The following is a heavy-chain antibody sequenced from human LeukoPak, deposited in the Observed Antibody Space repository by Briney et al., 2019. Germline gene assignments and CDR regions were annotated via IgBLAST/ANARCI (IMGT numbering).Heavy chain of an antibody. CDR3: ARGSPIFGVVIMYFDY. CDR2: ISAYNGNT. V-gene: IGHV1-18*01. Sequence: ASVKVSCKASGYTFTSYGISWLRQAPGQGLEWMGWISAYNGNTNYAQKLQGRVTMTTDTSTSTVYMELRSLRSDDTAVYYCARGSPIFGVVIMYFDYWGQGTLVTVSS. CDR1: GYTFTSYG. D-gene: IGHD3-3*01. J-gene: IGHJ4*02.